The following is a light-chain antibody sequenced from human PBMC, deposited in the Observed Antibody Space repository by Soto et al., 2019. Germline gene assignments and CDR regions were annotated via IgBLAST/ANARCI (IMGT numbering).Light chain of an antibody. CDR3: AAWDDNLNAYV. CDR2: LGD. J-gene: IGLJ1*01. CDR1: TSNIGTFY. V-gene: IGLV1-47*02. Sequence: QSVLTQPPSASSTTGPTVTIYCSGSTSNIGTFYVYWYQHLPGTAPKLLSYLGDQRTSGVSDRFSGSKSGTSASLAINGLRSDDEADYYWAAWDDNLNAYVFGSGTKRPVL.